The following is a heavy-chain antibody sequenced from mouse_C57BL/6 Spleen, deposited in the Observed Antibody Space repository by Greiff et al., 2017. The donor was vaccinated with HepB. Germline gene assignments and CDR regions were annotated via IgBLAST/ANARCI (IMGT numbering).Heavy chain of an antibody. CDR1: GYTFTSYW. CDR2: IYPSDSET. J-gene: IGHJ2*01. D-gene: IGHD3-2*02. Sequence: QVQLQQPGAELVRPGSSVKLSCKASGYTFTSYWMDWVKQRPGQGLEWIGNIYPSDSETHYNQKFKDKATLTVDKSSSTAYMQLSSLTSEDSAVYYCAREGSSGQYYFDYWGQGTTLTVSS. CDR3: AREGSSGQYYFDY. V-gene: IGHV1-61*01.